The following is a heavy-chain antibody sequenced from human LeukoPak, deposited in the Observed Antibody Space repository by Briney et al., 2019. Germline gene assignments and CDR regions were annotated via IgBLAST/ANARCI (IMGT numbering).Heavy chain of an antibody. Sequence: AGGSLRLSCAASGFTFSSYAMSWVRQAPGKGLEWVSAISGSGGSTYYADSVKGRFTISRDNSKNTLYLQMNSLRAEDTAVYYCAKLSGYSMHYFDYWGQGTLVTVSS. V-gene: IGHV3-23*01. CDR2: ISGSGGST. D-gene: IGHD3-22*01. J-gene: IGHJ4*02. CDR3: AKLSGYSMHYFDY. CDR1: GFTFSSYA.